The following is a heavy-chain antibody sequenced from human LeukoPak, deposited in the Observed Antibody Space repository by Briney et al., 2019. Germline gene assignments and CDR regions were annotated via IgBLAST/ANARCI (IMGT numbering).Heavy chain of an antibody. CDR2: IYSDGKT. D-gene: IGHD1-26*01. CDR3: ARGSGGASAGHY. CDR1: GFTVSDNH. Sequence: GGSLRLSCAASGFTVSDNHMSWVRQAQGKGLEWVSVIYSDGKTYYGDSVKGRFTISRDKSKNTLYLQMNRLRAEDTAVYYCARGSGGASAGHYWGQGALVTVSS. V-gene: IGHV3-53*01. J-gene: IGHJ4*01.